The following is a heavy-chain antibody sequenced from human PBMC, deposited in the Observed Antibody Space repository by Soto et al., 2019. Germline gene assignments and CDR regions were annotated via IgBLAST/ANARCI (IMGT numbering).Heavy chain of an antibody. CDR2: IYTSGNT. Sequence: SETLSLTCTVSGGSISSYHWSWIRQSAGKGLEWIGRIYTSGNTHYNPSLKSRVTVSIYTSKNQFFLTMNSVTAADSAVYYCARESGEKWDYEAYWGQGTPVTVSS. V-gene: IGHV4-4*07. J-gene: IGHJ4*02. CDR3: ARESGEKWDYEAY. D-gene: IGHD1-26*01. CDR1: GGSISSYH.